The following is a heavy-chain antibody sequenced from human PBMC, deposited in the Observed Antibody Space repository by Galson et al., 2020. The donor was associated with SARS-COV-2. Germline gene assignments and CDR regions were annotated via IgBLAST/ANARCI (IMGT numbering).Heavy chain of an antibody. J-gene: IGHJ3*02. CDR3: ARPGSSGVSAFDI. CDR2: IFNSGST. D-gene: IGHD2-15*01. Sequence: SETLSLTCTVSGGSISRYYWSWIRQPPGKGLEWIGYIFNSGSTSYNPSLKSRVTISLDTSKNQFSLKLSSVTAADTAVYYCARPGSSGVSAFDIWGRGTMVTVSS. CDR1: GGSISRYY. V-gene: IGHV4-59*08.